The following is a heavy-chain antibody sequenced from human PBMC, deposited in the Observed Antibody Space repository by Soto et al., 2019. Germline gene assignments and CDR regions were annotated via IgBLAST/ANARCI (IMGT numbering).Heavy chain of an antibody. D-gene: IGHD6-6*01. Sequence: PWGSLTLFCAASGFTFSGSAMHWVRQASGKGLEWVGRIRSKANSYATAYAASVKGRFTISRDDSKNTAYLQMNSLKAEDTAVYYCTRRDSSSSTWGQGTLVTVSS. CDR2: IRSKANSYAT. V-gene: IGHV3-73*01. J-gene: IGHJ4*02. CDR1: GFTFSGSA. CDR3: TRRDSSSST.